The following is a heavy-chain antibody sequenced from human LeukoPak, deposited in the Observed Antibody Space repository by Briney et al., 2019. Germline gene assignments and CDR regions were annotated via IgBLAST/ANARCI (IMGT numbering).Heavy chain of an antibody. Sequence: SETLSLTCTVSGYSLSSGYYWGWIRQPPGKGLEWIGSIYHSGSTYYNTSLKSRVTISVDTSKNQFSLKLSSVTAADTAVYYCARQGPYDDFWSGYYYYYYYYMDVWGKGTTVTVSS. D-gene: IGHD3-3*01. CDR3: ARQGPYDDFWSGYYYYYYYYMDV. CDR1: GYSLSSGYY. V-gene: IGHV4-38-2*02. J-gene: IGHJ6*03. CDR2: IYHSGST.